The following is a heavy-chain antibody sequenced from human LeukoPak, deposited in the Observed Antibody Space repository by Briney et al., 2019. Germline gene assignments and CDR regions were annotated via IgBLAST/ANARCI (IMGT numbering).Heavy chain of an antibody. V-gene: IGHV1-18*01. Sequence: ASVKVSCKASGYTXTTYGVTWVRQAPGQGLEWMGWISAYNGNTNYAQNLQGRVSMTTDTSTSAAYMELRSLKSDDTAMYYCARDFDSTGSYDYWGQGTLVTVSS. D-gene: IGHD3-22*01. CDR1: GYTXTTYG. CDR2: ISAYNGNT. CDR3: ARDFDSTGSYDY. J-gene: IGHJ4*02.